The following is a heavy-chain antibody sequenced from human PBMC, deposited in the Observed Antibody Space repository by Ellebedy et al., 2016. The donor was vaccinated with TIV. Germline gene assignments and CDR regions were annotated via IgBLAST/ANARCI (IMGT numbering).Heavy chain of an antibody. CDR3: AKLDSTYSPFVS. CDR1: GGPFNSHS. Sequence: SVKVSCXASGGPFNSHSIGWVRQAPGQGLEWVGSIIPIYGTANYAQKFRDRVTITADKSTTTVYLEVTSLRSEDTAVFYCAKLDSTYSPFVSWGPGTLVTVSS. D-gene: IGHD2-21*01. J-gene: IGHJ4*02. CDR2: IIPIYGTA. V-gene: IGHV1-69*06.